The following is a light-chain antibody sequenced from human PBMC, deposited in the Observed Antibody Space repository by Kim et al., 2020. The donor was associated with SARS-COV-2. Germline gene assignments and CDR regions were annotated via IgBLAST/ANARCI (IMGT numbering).Light chain of an antibody. V-gene: IGLV1-44*01. CDR1: SSNIGINV. J-gene: IGLJ1*01. CDR3: ATWDDSLTGFV. CDR2: DSN. Sequence: QSVLTQPPSASGTPGQRVTISFSGSSSNIGINVVNWYQQLPGTAPKLLIYDSNQRPSGVPDRFSGSKSGTSASLAISGLQSEDEADYFCATWDDSLTGFVLGTGTKVTVL.